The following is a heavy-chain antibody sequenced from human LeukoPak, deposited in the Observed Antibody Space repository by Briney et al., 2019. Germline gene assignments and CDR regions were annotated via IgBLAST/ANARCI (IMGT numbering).Heavy chain of an antibody. CDR3: AREFVYCSGGSCHGAAFDI. Sequence: ASVKVSCKASGYTFTSYGISWVRQAPGQGLEWMGWISAYNGNTNYAQKLQGRVTMTTDTSTSTAYMELRSLRSDDTAVYSCAREFVYCSGGSCHGAAFDIWGQGTMVTVSS. CDR1: GYTFTSYG. V-gene: IGHV1-18*01. D-gene: IGHD2-15*01. CDR2: ISAYNGNT. J-gene: IGHJ3*02.